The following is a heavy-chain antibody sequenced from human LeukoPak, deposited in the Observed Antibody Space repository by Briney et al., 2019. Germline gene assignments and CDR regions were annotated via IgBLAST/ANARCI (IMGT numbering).Heavy chain of an antibody. CDR3: ARRRDLASFDC. J-gene: IGHJ4*02. D-gene: IGHD2-15*01. Sequence: ESLKISCKGSGYSFTNYWIGWVRQMPGKGLEWMGIIYPGDSDTRYSPSFQGQVTISADKSISIAYLQWSSLKASDSAIYYCARRRDLASFDCWGQGTLVTVSS. CDR1: GYSFTNYW. V-gene: IGHV5-51*01. CDR2: IYPGDSDT.